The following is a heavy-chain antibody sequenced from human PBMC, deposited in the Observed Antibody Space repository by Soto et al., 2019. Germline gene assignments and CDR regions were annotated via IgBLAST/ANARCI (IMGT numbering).Heavy chain of an antibody. CDR3: ARDSNIVVVPAAIKYYYYGMDV. Sequence: QVQLVQSGAEVKKPGSSVKVSCKASGGTFSSYAISWVRQAPGQGLEWMGGIIPIFGTANYAQKFQGRVTITADESTSTAYKEMRRLRSEDTAVYYCARDSNIVVVPAAIKYYYYGMDVWGQGTTVTVSS. V-gene: IGHV1-69*01. D-gene: IGHD2-2*02. CDR2: IIPIFGTA. J-gene: IGHJ6*02. CDR1: GGTFSSYA.